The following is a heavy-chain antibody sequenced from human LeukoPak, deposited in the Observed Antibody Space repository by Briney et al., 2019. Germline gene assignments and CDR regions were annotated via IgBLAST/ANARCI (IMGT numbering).Heavy chain of an antibody. D-gene: IGHD1-26*01. CDR2: VSYDGSIK. J-gene: IGHJ4*02. V-gene: IGHV3-30-3*01. CDR3: AREGSGSYFF. Sequence: PGGSLRLSCAASGFTFSTYAMDWVRQAPGKGLEWVAVVSYDGSIKYYADSVKGRFTISRDNSKNTLYLQMNSLRAEDTAVYYCAREGSGSYFFWGQGTLVTVSS. CDR1: GFTFSTYA.